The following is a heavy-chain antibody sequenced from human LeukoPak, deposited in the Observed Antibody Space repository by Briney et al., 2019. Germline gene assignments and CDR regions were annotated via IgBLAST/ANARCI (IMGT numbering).Heavy chain of an antibody. J-gene: IGHJ4*02. CDR3: AIIVATTFDY. CDR1: GFTFSSYA. D-gene: IGHD5-12*01. CDR2: ISGGGGST. V-gene: IGHV3-23*01. Sequence: GGSLRLSCAASGFTFSSYAMTWVRQAPGKGLEWVSTISGGGGSTYFADSVKGRFTISRDNSKNTLYLQVNSLRVEDTAVYYCAIIVATTFDYWGQGTLVTVSS.